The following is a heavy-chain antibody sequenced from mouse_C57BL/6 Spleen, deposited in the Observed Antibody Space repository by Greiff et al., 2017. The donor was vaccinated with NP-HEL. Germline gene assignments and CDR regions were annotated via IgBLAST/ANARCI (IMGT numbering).Heavy chain of an antibody. J-gene: IGHJ1*03. D-gene: IGHD1-1*01. CDR1: GYTFTDYY. CDR2: IGPGSGST. CDR3: AGHYYGSSYDSWYFDV. Sequence: QVQLQQSGAELVKPGASVKISCKASGYTFTDYYINWVKQRPGQGLEWIGKIGPGSGSTYYNEKFKGKATLTADKSSSTAYMQLSSLTSEDSAVYFCAGHYYGSSYDSWYFDVWGTGTTVTVSS. V-gene: IGHV1-77*01.